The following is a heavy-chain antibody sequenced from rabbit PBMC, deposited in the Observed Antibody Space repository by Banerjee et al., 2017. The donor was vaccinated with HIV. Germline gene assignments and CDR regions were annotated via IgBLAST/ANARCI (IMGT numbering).Heavy chain of an antibody. Sequence: QEQLEESGGDLVKPEGSLTLTCTASGFSFSNKYVMCWVRQAPGKGLEWIGCINTSSGNTVYASWAKGRFTISKTSSTTVTLQMTSLTAADTATYFCARDSSYVGANWLDLWGPGTLVTVS. V-gene: IGHV1S45*01. CDR2: INTSSGNT. CDR1: GFSFSNKYV. J-gene: IGHJ5*01. CDR3: ARDSSYVGANWLDL. D-gene: IGHD8-1*01.